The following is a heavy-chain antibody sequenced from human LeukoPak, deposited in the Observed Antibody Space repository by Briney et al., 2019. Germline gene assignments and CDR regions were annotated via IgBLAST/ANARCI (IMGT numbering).Heavy chain of an antibody. Sequence: GGSLRLYCAASAFSVCSNYMTWVRQAPGKGLEWVSLIYSGGRAYYSDSVKGRFTISRDNSKNTPYLQMNSLRAEDTALYYCARASVLYDYVWGSYRSELVPWGEAFDIWGQGTMVTVSS. CDR2: IYSGGRA. V-gene: IGHV3-66*01. CDR1: AFSVCSNY. CDR3: ARASVLYDYVWGSYRSELVPWGEAFDI. D-gene: IGHD3-16*02. J-gene: IGHJ3*02.